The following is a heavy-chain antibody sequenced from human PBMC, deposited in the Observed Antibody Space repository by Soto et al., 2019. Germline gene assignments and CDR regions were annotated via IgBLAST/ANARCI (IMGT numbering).Heavy chain of an antibody. CDR2: IYYSGST. CDR1: GGSISSGDYY. CDR3: ARSGTGRSGGWYFDL. J-gene: IGHJ2*01. D-gene: IGHD3-10*01. Sequence: SETLSLTCTVSGGSISSGDYYGIWIRQPPGKGLEWIGYIYYSGSTYYNPSLKSRVTISVDTSKNQFSLKLSSVTAADTAVYYCARSGTGRSGGWYFDLWGRGTLVTVSS. V-gene: IGHV4-30-4*01.